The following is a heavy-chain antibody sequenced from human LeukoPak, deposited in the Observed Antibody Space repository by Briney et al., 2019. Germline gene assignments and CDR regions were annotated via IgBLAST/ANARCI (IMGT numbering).Heavy chain of an antibody. J-gene: IGHJ3*02. V-gene: IGHV1-2*06. Sequence: GASVKVSCKASGYTFTGYYMHWVRQAPGQGLEWMGRINPNSGGTNYAQKFQGRVTMTRDTSISTAYMELSRLRSDDTAVYYCAREHSSVLMVYAISWSLNIWGQGTMVTVSS. D-gene: IGHD2-8*01. CDR2: INPNSGGT. CDR3: AREHSSVLMVYAISWSLNI. CDR1: GYTFTGYY.